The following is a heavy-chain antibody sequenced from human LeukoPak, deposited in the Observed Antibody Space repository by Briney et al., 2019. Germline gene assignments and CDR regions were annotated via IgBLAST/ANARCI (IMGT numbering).Heavy chain of an antibody. CDR1: GFTFSSYA. Sequence: PGGSLRLSCAASGFTFSSYAMSWVRQAPGKGLEWVSAISGSGGSTHYADSVRGRFTISRDNSKNTLYLQMNSLRAEDTAVYYCAKLRSGRYLNWGQGTLVTVSS. D-gene: IGHD6-19*01. CDR2: ISGSGGST. J-gene: IGHJ4*02. V-gene: IGHV3-23*01. CDR3: AKLRSGRYLN.